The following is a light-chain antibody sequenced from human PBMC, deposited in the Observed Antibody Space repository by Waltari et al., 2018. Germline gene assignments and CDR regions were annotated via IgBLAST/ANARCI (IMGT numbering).Light chain of an antibody. CDR1: SSDIGAYNY. Sequence: QSALTQPASVSESPGQSITISCTGTSSDIGAYNYVFWYQQHPGKAPKLMISDVTNRPSGVSNRFSVSKAGNTASLTISGLQAEDEADYYCTSYTSSNTWVFGGGTKLTVL. J-gene: IGLJ3*02. CDR3: TSYTSSNTWV. CDR2: DVT. V-gene: IGLV2-14*03.